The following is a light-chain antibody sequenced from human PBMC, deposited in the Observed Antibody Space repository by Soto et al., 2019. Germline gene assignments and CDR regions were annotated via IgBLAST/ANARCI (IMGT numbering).Light chain of an antibody. Sequence: QSALTQPASVSGSHGQSITISCSGTSSDVGGYKYVSWYRQLPDKAPKLMIYDVSNRPSGVSNRFSGSKSGDTASLTISGLQAEDDADYYCSSYTSSSSLYVFGTGTKLTVL. V-gene: IGLV2-14*01. CDR3: SSYTSSSSLYV. CDR1: SSDVGGYKY. J-gene: IGLJ1*01. CDR2: DVS.